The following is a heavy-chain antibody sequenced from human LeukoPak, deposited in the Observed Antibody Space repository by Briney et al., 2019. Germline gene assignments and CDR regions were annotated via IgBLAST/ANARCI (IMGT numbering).Heavy chain of an antibody. J-gene: IGHJ4*02. CDR2: IIPIFGTA. D-gene: IGHD3-10*01. Sequence: GASVKVSCKASGGTFSSYAISWVRQAPGQGLEWTGGIIPIFGTANYAQKFQGRVTITADKSTSTAYMELSGLRSEDTAVYYCARDYGSGSYFDYWGQGTLVTVSS. CDR3: ARDYGSGSYFDY. CDR1: GGTFSSYA. V-gene: IGHV1-69*06.